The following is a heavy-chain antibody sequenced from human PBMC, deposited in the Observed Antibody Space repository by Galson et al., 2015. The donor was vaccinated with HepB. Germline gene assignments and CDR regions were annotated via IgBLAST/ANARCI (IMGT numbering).Heavy chain of an antibody. V-gene: IGHV3-30*04. Sequence: PLRLSCAASGFSFDAYAMHWVRQAPGKGLEWLSLICYDGRNIYYADSVRGRFTISRDNSKNMLYLQMNSLRPDDMAVYYCARVVVLSGTHLGEEDLDAWGQGVLVTVSS. CDR1: GFSFDAYA. J-gene: IGHJ5*02. CDR2: ICYDGRNI. D-gene: IGHD3-3*01. CDR3: ARVVVLSGTHLGEEDLDA.